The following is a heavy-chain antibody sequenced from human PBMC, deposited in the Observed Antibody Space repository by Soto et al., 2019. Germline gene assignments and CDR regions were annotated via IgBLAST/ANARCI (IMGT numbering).Heavy chain of an antibody. CDR3: ARDVYSSGWYFDY. V-gene: IGHV1-3*01. Sequence: QVQLVQSGAEVKKPGASVKVSCKASGYTFTSYAMHWVRQAPGQRLEWMGWINAGNGNTKYSQKFQGRVTITGDTSASTAYMELSSLRSEDTAVYYCARDVYSSGWYFDYWGQGTLVTVSS. CDR1: GYTFTSYA. D-gene: IGHD6-19*01. J-gene: IGHJ4*02. CDR2: INAGNGNT.